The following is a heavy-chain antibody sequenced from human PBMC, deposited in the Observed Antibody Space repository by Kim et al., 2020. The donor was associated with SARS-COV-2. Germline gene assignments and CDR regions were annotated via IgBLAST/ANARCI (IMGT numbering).Heavy chain of an antibody. CDR1: GFTFSSYA. D-gene: IGHD5-18*01. J-gene: IGHJ4*02. V-gene: IGHV3-30-3*01. CDR2: ISYDGSNK. Sequence: GGSLRLSCAASGFTFSSYAMHWVRQAPGKGLEWVAVISYDGSNKYYADSVKGRFTISRDNSKNTLYLQMNSLRAEDTAVYYCARDFGLNDTAMVMNPFDYWGQGTLVTVSS. CDR3: ARDFGLNDTAMVMNPFDY.